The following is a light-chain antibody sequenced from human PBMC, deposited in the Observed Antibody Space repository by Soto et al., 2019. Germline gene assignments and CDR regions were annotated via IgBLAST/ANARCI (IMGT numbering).Light chain of an antibody. V-gene: IGKV1-5*03. J-gene: IGKJ1*01. Sequence: IQMTQCPSSVSGSVGDRVTITCLASQTISSWLAWYQQKPGKAPKLLIYKASTLKSGVPSRFSGSGSGTEFTLTISSLQPDDFATYYCQHYNSYSEAFGQGTKVDIK. CDR3: QHYNSYSEA. CDR1: QTISSW. CDR2: KAS.